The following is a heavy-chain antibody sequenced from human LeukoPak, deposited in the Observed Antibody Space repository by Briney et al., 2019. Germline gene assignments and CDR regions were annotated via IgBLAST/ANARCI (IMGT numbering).Heavy chain of an antibody. D-gene: IGHD5-12*01. J-gene: IGHJ4*02. V-gene: IGHV4-39*07. CDR1: GGSISSSSYY. CDR2: IYYSGST. Sequence: SETLSLTCTVSGGSISSSSYYWGWIRQPPGKGLEWIGSIYYSGSTYYNPSLKSRVTISVDTSKNQFSLKLSSVTAADTAVYYCARSGRGYSGYVQVDYWGQGTLVTVSS. CDR3: ARSGRGYSGYVQVDY.